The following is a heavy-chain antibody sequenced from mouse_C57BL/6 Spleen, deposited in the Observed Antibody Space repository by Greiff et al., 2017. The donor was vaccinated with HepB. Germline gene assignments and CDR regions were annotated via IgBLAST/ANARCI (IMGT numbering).Heavy chain of an antibody. V-gene: IGHV3-3*01. CDR1: GFSINSDCY. J-gene: IGHJ3*01. Sequence: EVQLVESGPSLVRPSQTLSLTCTITGFSINSDCYWIWIRQFPGNKLEYIGYTFYSGITYYNPSLESRTYITRDTSKNQFSLKLSSVTTEDTATYYCARDRDYGSSSRFAYWGQGTLVTVSA. CDR2: TFYSGIT. D-gene: IGHD1-1*01. CDR3: ARDRDYGSSSRFAY.